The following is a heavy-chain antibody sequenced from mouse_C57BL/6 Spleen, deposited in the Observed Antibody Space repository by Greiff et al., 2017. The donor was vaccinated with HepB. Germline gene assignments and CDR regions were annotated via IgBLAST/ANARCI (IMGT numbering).Heavy chain of an antibody. CDR1: GYSITSGYY. V-gene: IGHV3-6*01. CDR3: ARGGLYYGSSYFDY. J-gene: IGHJ2*01. Sequence: EVKLQESGPGLVKPSQSLSLTCSVTGYSITSGYYWNWIRQFPGNKLEWMGYISYDGSNNYNPSLKNRISITRDTSKNQFFLKLNSVTTEDTATYYCARGGLYYGSSYFDYWGQGTTLTVSS. CDR2: ISYDGSN. D-gene: IGHD1-1*01.